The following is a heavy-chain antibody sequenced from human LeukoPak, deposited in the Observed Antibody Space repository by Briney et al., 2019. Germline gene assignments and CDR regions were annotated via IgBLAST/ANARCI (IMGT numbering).Heavy chain of an antibody. CDR1: GYTFTDQY. V-gene: IGHV1-2*02. Sequence: ASVKVSCKASGYTFTDQYLHWVRQAPGQGLEWMGWIHPNSGDTNYPQKFQGRVTMTRDTSISTAYMELSRLRSDDTAVFYCATGSGTYSPDYWGQGTLVTISS. CDR2: IHPNSGDT. J-gene: IGHJ4*02. D-gene: IGHD3-10*01. CDR3: ATGSGTYSPDY.